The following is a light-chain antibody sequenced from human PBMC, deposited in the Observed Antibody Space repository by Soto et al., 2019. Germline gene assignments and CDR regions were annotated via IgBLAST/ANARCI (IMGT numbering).Light chain of an antibody. CDR1: QGVNSH. V-gene: IGKV1-9*01. CDR3: QHLNSYPIT. CDR2: EIS. Sequence: IQLTQFPSSLSASVGDRVTITCRASQGVNSHLAWHQQKPGEPPKLLISEISTLQSGVPSRFSGSGSGTDFTLTISSLQPEDFATYYCQHLNSYPITFGQGTRLEIK. J-gene: IGKJ5*01.